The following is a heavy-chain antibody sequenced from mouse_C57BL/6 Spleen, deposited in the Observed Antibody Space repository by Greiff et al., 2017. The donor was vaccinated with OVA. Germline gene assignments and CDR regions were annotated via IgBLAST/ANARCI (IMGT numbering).Heavy chain of an antibody. Sequence: VQLQQSGAELVRPGSSVKLSCKASGYTFTSYWMDWVKQRPGQGLEWIGNIYPSDSETHYNQKFKDKATLTVDKSSSTAYMQLSSLTSEDSAVYYCARHYGSSYYFDVWGTGTTVTVSS. J-gene: IGHJ1*03. D-gene: IGHD1-1*01. CDR2: IYPSDSET. CDR3: ARHYGSSYYFDV. CDR1: GYTFTSYW. V-gene: IGHV1-61*01.